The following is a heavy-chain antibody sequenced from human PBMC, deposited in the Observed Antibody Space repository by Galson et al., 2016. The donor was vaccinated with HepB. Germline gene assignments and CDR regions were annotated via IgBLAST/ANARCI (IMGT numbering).Heavy chain of an antibody. J-gene: IGHJ4*02. V-gene: IGHV1-8*01. CDR3: AIPHAYTTPY. Sequence: SVKVSCKASGYTFTSYDINWVRQATGQGLEWMGWMNPNSGNTGYVQKFQGRVTMTRNTSISTAYMELSSLTSDDTAVYYCAIPHAYTTPYWGQGTLVTVSS. CDR1: GYTFTSYD. D-gene: IGHD3-16*01. CDR2: MNPNSGNT.